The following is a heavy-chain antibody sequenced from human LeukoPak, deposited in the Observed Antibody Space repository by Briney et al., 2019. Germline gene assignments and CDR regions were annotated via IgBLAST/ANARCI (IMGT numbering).Heavy chain of an antibody. CDR2: INHSGST. D-gene: IGHD3-22*01. J-gene: IGHJ5*02. Sequence: SETLSLTCTVSGGSISSYYWSWIRQPPGKGLEWIGEINHSGSTNYNPSLKSRVTISVDTSKNQFSLKLSSVTAADTAVYYCARYNYYDSSGYYSDNWFDPWGQGTLVTVSS. CDR3: ARYNYYDSSGYYSDNWFDP. CDR1: GGSISSYY. V-gene: IGHV4-34*01.